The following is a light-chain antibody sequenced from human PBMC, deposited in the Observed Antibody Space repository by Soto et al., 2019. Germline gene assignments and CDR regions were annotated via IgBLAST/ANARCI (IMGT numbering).Light chain of an antibody. CDR2: GAS. Sequence: EIVLTQSPGTLSLSPGERVTLSCRASQSVSSSYLAWYQQKPGQAPRLLIYGASSRATGISDRFSGSGSGTDFILTISRLEPEDFAVYYCQQYGSSLSITFGQGTGLENK. V-gene: IGKV3-20*01. CDR1: QSVSSSY. CDR3: QQYGSSLSIT. J-gene: IGKJ5*01.